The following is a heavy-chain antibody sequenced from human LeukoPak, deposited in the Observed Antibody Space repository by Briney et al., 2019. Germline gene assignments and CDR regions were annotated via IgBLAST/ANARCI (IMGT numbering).Heavy chain of an antibody. CDR2: IHPSGIT. Sequence: SETLSLTCTVSGASINKDYWAWIRQPAGKGLEWIGRIHPSGITHQNPSLRGRVTMSIDASKNQFSLKLSSVTAADTAVYYCAREGVEMANDYWGQGTLVTVSS. V-gene: IGHV4-4*07. D-gene: IGHD5-24*01. CDR3: AREGVEMANDY. J-gene: IGHJ4*02. CDR1: GASINKDY.